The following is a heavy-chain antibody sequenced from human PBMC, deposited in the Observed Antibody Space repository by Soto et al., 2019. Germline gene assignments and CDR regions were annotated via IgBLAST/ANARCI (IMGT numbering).Heavy chain of an antibody. V-gene: IGHV4-59*01. CDR2: IYYSGST. D-gene: IGHD3-22*01. CDR3: ARGFIVDYDSSGYRYYYGMDV. Sequence: SETLSLTCTVSGGSISSYYWSWIRQPPGKGLEWIGYIYYSGSTNYNPSLKSRVTISVDTSKNQFSLKLSSVTAADTAVYYCARGFIVDYDSSGYRYYYGMDVWGKGTTVTVSS. CDR1: GGSISSYY. J-gene: IGHJ6*04.